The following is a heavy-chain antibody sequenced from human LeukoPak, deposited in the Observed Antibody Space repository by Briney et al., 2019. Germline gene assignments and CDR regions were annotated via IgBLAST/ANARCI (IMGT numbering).Heavy chain of an antibody. V-gene: IGHV4-59*01. Sequence: SETLSPTCTVSGGSISSYYWSWIRQPPGKGLEWIGYIYYSGSSNYNPSLKSRVTISVDTSKNQFSLKLSSVTAADTAVYYCARVYPDTAMVGIDPWGQGTLVTVSS. CDR3: ARVYPDTAMVGIDP. CDR2: IYYSGSS. CDR1: GGSISSYY. J-gene: IGHJ5*02. D-gene: IGHD5-18*01.